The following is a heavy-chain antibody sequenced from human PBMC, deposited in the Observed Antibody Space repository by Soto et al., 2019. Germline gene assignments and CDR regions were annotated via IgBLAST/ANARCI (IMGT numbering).Heavy chain of an antibody. CDR2: ISQSGRT. Sequence: QVQLQESGPGLVKPSGTLSLTCAVSGDSISSSYWWGWVRQPPGKGLEWIGEISQSGRTNYNPSLKSRVTISMDKSKNQLSLSLTSVTAADTAVYYCATNDASCLPHWGQGTLVTVS. CDR3: ATNDASCLPH. J-gene: IGHJ4*02. V-gene: IGHV4-4*02. CDR1: GDSISSSYW. D-gene: IGHD2-2*01.